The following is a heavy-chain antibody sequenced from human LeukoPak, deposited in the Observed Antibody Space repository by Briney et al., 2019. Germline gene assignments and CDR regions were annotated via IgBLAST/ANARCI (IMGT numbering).Heavy chain of an antibody. V-gene: IGHV3-23*01. Sequence: PGGSLRLSCVASGFTFRNYGLSWVRQAPGKGLEWVSGINGSGDSTYYADSVKGRFTISRDNSKNTLYLQMNSLRAEDTAVYFCARRSGVAVAGAFDYWGQGTLVTVSS. CDR1: GFTFRNYG. CDR3: ARRSGVAVAGAFDY. J-gene: IGHJ4*02. CDR2: INGSGDST. D-gene: IGHD6-19*01.